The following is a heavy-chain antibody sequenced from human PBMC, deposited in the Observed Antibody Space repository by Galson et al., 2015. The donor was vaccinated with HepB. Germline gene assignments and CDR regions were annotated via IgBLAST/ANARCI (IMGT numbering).Heavy chain of an antibody. CDR2: ISGRADST. Sequence: SLRLSCAASGFTFSTSAMSWVRQAPGKGLEWVSNISGRADSTNYADSLKGRFTISRDNSKNTLFLQMNSLRVEDTAVYYCAKDSLLDYFGSGTLWAFDVWGQGTTVTVSS. CDR3: AKDSLLDYFGSGTLWAFDV. V-gene: IGHV3-23*01. CDR1: GFTFSTSA. J-gene: IGHJ3*01. D-gene: IGHD3-10*01.